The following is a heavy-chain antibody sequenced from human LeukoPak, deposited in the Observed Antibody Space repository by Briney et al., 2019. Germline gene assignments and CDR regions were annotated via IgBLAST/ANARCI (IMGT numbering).Heavy chain of an antibody. D-gene: IGHD5-24*01. Sequence: GASVKVSCKASGGTFISYAISWVRQAPGQGLEWMGGIIPIFGTANYAQKFQGRVTITADEFTSTAYMELSSLRSEDTAVYYCARRSVEMAITGDYWGQGTLVTVSS. V-gene: IGHV1-69*13. CDR3: ARRSVEMAITGDY. CDR1: GGTFISYA. CDR2: IIPIFGTA. J-gene: IGHJ4*02.